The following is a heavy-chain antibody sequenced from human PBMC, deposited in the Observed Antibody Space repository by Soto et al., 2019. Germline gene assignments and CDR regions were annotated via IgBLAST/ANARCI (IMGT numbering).Heavy chain of an antibody. CDR3: TRGPRPSSVGTGAF. J-gene: IGHJ4*02. Sequence: XGCLRVSGTASGFTFSMYCMHWVRQVPGKGPEWVSRISDDGSRADYADYVKGRFTISRDNAKNTLYLEMHVLRADDTAVYYCTRGPRPSSVGTGAFWGQGTPVTV. CDR1: GFTFSMYC. D-gene: IGHD3-10*01. V-gene: IGHV3-74*01. CDR2: ISDDGSRA.